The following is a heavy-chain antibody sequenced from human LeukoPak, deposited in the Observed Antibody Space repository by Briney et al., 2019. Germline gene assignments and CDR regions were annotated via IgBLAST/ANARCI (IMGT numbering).Heavy chain of an antibody. V-gene: IGHV4-4*07. J-gene: IGHJ4*02. Sequence: SETLSLTCTVSGGSISTYSWSWIRQPAGKGLEWIGRIYSRGSTNYNPSLKSRVTISKDTSKNQFSLKLSSVTAADTAVYYCARQHRYCSGGSCYSGEFDYWGQGTLVTVSS. CDR2: IYSRGST. CDR3: ARQHRYCSGGSCYSGEFDY. CDR1: GGSISTYS. D-gene: IGHD2-15*01.